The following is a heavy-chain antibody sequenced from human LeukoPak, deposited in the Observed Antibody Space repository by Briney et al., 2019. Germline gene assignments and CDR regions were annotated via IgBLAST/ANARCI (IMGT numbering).Heavy chain of an antibody. CDR1: GFTFNTYS. CDR3: VRGSSDWYGTDF. V-gene: IGHV3-30*03. CDR2: ISYDGSNK. J-gene: IGHJ4*02. Sequence: GGSLRLSCAASGFTFNTYSMNWVRQAPGKGLEWVAVISYDGSNKYYADSVKGRFTISRDNAKNTLYLQMNSLRAEDTAVYYCVRGSSDWYGTDFWGQGTLVTVSS. D-gene: IGHD6-19*01.